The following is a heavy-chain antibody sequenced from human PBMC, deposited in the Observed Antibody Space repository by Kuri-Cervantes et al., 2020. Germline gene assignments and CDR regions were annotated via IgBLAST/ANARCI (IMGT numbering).Heavy chain of an antibody. D-gene: IGHD5-18*01. CDR2: ISAYNGNT. CDR1: GGTFSSYA. Sequence: ASVKVSCKASGGTFSSYAISWVRQAPGQGPEWMGWISAYNGNTNYAQKLQGRVTMTTGTSTSTAYMELRSLRSDDTAVYYCASGIDTAMVGPPFGMDVWGQGTTVTVSS. J-gene: IGHJ6*02. CDR3: ASGIDTAMVGPPFGMDV. V-gene: IGHV1-18*01.